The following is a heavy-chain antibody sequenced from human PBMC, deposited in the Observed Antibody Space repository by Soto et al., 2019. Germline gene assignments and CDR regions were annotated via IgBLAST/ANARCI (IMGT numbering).Heavy chain of an antibody. CDR1: GYTFISYA. J-gene: IGHJ4*02. D-gene: IGHD5-18*01. Sequence: QVQLVQSGAEVRKPGASVKVSCKASGYTFISYAMNWVRQAPGQRLECMGWINAGNGNTKYSQKFQGRVTITRDTSASTGYLELSSLRSEDTAVYYCARDPGYSYGYNWGQGTLVTVSS. CDR2: INAGNGNT. CDR3: ARDPGYSYGYN. V-gene: IGHV1-3*01.